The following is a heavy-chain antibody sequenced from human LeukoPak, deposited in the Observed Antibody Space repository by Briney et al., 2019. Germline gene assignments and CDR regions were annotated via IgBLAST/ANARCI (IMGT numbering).Heavy chain of an antibody. CDR2: IYYNGRT. J-gene: IGHJ5*02. D-gene: IGHD2-2*01. V-gene: IGHV4-59*01. CDR1: GASISNYY. Sequence: PSETLSLTCTVSGASISNYYWSWIRQPPGKGLEWIGYIYYNGRTNYNPSLKSRVTISLDTSKNQFSLKLSSVTAADTAVYYCARGADCSSTSCYGHWFDPWGQGTLVTVSS. CDR3: ARGADCSSTSCYGHWFDP.